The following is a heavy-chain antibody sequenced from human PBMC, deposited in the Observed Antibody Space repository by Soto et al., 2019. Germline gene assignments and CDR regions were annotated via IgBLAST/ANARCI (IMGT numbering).Heavy chain of an antibody. CDR2: INHSGST. D-gene: IGHD6-13*01. CDR1: GWSFSVYY. CDR3: ARGRIAAAGIDGMDV. J-gene: IGHJ6*02. V-gene: IGHV4-34*01. Sequence: SETLSLTCAVYGWSFSVYYWRWIRQPPGKGLEWIGEINHSGSTNYNPSLKSRVTISVDTSKNQFSLKLSSVTAADTAVYYCARGRIAAAGIDGMDVWGQGTTVT.